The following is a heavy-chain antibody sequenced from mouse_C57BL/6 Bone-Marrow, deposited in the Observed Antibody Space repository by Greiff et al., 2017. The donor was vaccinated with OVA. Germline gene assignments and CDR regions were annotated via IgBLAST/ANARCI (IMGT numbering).Heavy chain of an antibody. Sequence: DVKLVESGGDLVKPGGSLKLSCAASGFTFSSYGMSWVRQTPDKRLEWVATISSGGSYTYYPDSVKGRFTISRDNAKNTLYLQMSSLKSEDTAMYYCARPLYYYGSSTSYWDFDDWGTGTTVTVSS. D-gene: IGHD1-1*01. CDR3: ARPLYYYGSSTSYWDFDD. CDR1: GFTFSSYG. J-gene: IGHJ1*03. CDR2: ISSGGSYT. V-gene: IGHV5-6*02.